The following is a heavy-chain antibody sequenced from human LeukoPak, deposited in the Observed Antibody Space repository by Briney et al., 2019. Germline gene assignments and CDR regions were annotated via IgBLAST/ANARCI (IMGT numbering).Heavy chain of an antibody. CDR2: ISYDGSNK. CDR1: GFTFSSYA. V-gene: IGHV3-30*14. J-gene: IGHJ4*02. CDR3: AKADYDYVWGSYRMYYFGY. D-gene: IGHD3-16*02. Sequence: PGGSLRLSCAASGFTFSSYAMHWVRQAPGKGLEWVAVISYDGSNKYYADSVKGRFTISRDNSKNTLYLQMNSLRAEDTAVYYCAKADYDYVWGSYRMYYFGYWGQGTLVTVSS.